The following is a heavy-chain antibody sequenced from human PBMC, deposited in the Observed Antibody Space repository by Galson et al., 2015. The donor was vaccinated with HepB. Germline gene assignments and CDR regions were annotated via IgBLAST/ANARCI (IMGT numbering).Heavy chain of an antibody. CDR1: GYTFTGYY. J-gene: IGHJ4*02. CDR3: ARARLLRGGGGDY. Sequence: SVKVSCKASGYTFTGYYMHWVRQAPGQGLEWMGWINPNSGGTNYAQKFQGRVTMTRDTSISTAYMELSRLRSDDTAVYYCARARLLRGGGGDYWGQGTLVTVSS. D-gene: IGHD3-22*01. CDR2: INPNSGGT. V-gene: IGHV1-2*02.